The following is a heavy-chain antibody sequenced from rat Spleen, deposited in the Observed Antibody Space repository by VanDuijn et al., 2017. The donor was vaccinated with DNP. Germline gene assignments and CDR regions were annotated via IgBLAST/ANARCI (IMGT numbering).Heavy chain of an antibody. Sequence: QVHLKESGPGLVQPSQTLSLTCTVSGFSLIKDGVSWVRQPPGKGLEWIAAISSGGSTYYVPALKSRLNISRDTSTSQVFLKMKRRKSEETAIYYCVRRDGYSGDDWFAYWGQGTLVTVSS. CDR1: GFSLIKDG. CDR2: ISSGGST. V-gene: IGHV2S12*01. CDR3: VRRDGYSGDDWFAY. D-gene: IGHD1-1*01. J-gene: IGHJ3*01.